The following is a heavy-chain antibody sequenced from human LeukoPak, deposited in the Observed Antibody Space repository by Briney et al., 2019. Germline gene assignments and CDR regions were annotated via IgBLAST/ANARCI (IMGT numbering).Heavy chain of an antibody. CDR1: GFSFSDSA. Sequence: GGSLRLSCVASGFSFSDSAMSWVRQAPGKGLEWVAVVSYDERNKYYAESVKGRFTISRDNSKNTVYLEMRSLRPEDTAVYYCAKDPDDSHRGDPWGQGTLVTVSS. D-gene: IGHD3-16*01. V-gene: IGHV3-30*04. CDR3: AKDPDDSHRGDP. CDR2: VSYDERNK. J-gene: IGHJ5*02.